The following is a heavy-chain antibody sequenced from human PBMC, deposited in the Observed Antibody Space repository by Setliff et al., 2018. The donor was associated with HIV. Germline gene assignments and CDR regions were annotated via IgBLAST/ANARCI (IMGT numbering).Heavy chain of an antibody. D-gene: IGHD2-21*02. CDR2: IYPGDSDI. J-gene: IGHJ1*01. Sequence: GESLKISCKGSRYSFTNYWTGWVRQMPGKGLEWMGIIYPGDSDIRYSPAFQGQVTISADKSISTAYLHWSSLKASDTAMYYCATSDYGGDSGHFQHWGRGTLVTVPQ. V-gene: IGHV5-51*01. CDR1: RYSFTNYW. CDR3: ATSDYGGDSGHFQH.